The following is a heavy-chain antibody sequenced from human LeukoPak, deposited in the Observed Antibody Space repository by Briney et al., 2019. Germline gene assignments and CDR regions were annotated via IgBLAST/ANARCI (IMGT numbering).Heavy chain of an antibody. D-gene: IGHD2-8*01. CDR1: GFTFKNYA. CDR3: AKDNRAFCTSGVCSSFDY. Sequence: GVSLRLSCAASGFTFKNYAMSWVRQAPGKGLEWVSSISGSGYNTYYADSVKGRFIISRDNPKNTLYLQMSGLRDEDTAVYYCAKDNRAFCTSGVCSSFDYWGQGALVTVSS. V-gene: IGHV3-23*01. J-gene: IGHJ4*02. CDR2: ISGSGYNT.